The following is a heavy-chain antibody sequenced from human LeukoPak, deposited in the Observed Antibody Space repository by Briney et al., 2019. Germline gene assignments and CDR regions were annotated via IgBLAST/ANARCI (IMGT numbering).Heavy chain of an antibody. J-gene: IGHJ6*03. V-gene: IGHV1-18*01. CDR2: ISAHSNNT. CDR3: ARAPGRRSYHYYYMDV. Sequence: ASVKVSCKASGYTFTSYSITWVRQAPGQGLEWMGWISAHSNNTNYAQKLQGRVTMTTDTSTSTAYMELWSLRSDDTAVYYCARAPGRRSYHYYYMDVWGKGTTVTISS. CDR1: GYTFTSYS. D-gene: IGHD2-15*01.